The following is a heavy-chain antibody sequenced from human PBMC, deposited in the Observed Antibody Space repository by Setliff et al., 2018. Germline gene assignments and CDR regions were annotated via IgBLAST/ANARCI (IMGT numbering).Heavy chain of an antibody. CDR1: GGTFSNIG. V-gene: IGHV1-2*02. J-gene: IGHJ3*02. D-gene: IGHD3-10*01. CDR2: IIPKNGGI. CDR3: ARPRSNYNRGAFSI. Sequence: GASVKVSCKASGGTFSNIGISWVRQAPGQGLEWMGGIIPKNGGILYSQKFEGRVSMTGDRTISTVYMDLRSLTFDDTAVYYCARPRSNYNRGAFSIWGQGTMVTVSS.